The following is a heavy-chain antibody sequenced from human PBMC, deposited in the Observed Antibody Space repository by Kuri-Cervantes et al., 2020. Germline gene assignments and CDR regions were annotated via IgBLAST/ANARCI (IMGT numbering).Heavy chain of an antibody. Sequence: GESLKISCAASGFTFSSYGMHWVRQAPGKGLEWVAVISYDGSNKYYADSVKGRFTISRDNSKNTLYLQMNSLRAEDTAVYYCAREILGGIYYYDSSGSGMDAWGQGTTVTVSS. D-gene: IGHD3-22*01. CDR3: AREILGGIYYYDSSGSGMDA. J-gene: IGHJ6*02. CDR1: GFTFSSYG. V-gene: IGHV3-30*03. CDR2: ISYDGSNK.